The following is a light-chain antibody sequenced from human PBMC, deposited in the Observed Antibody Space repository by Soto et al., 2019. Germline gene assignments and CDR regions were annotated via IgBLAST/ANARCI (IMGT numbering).Light chain of an antibody. J-gene: IGKJ1*01. CDR1: QRVSSN. Sequence: ELVMTQSPATLSVSPGEIATLSCRASQRVSSNLAWSQQKPGQAPRHLIYGASTRSTGIPARFSGSGSGTEFTLTNSSLQSEDFAVYYCQQYNNWPAWTFGQGTKLESK. V-gene: IGKV3-15*01. CDR3: QQYNNWPAWT. CDR2: GAS.